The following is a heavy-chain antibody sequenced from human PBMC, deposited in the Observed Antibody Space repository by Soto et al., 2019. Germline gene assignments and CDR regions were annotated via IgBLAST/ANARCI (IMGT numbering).Heavy chain of an antibody. CDR2: MNPNSGNT. V-gene: IGHV1-8*01. J-gene: IGHJ6*03. CDR1: GYTFTSYD. CDR3: ARAAVDEYYMDV. Sequence: WASVKVSCKASGYTFTSYDINWVRQATGQGLEWMGWMNPNSGNTGYAQKFQGRVTMTRNTSISTAYMELSSLRSEDTAVYYCARAAVDEYYMDVWGKGTTVTSP. D-gene: IGHD6-19*01.